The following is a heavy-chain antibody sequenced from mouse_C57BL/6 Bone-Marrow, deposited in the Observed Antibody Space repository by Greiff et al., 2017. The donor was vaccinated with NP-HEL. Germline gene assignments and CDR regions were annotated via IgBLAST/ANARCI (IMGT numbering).Heavy chain of an antibody. CDR3: ARGFNYYGSSPWFAY. J-gene: IGHJ3*01. CDR1: GYSITSGYY. V-gene: IGHV3-6*01. D-gene: IGHD1-1*01. CDR2: ISYDGSN. Sequence: ESGPGLVKPSQSLSLTCSVTGYSITSGYYWNWIRQFPGNKLEWMGYISYDGSNNYNPSLKNRISITRDTSKNQFFLKLNSVTTEDTATYYCARGFNYYGSSPWFAYWGQGTLVTVSA.